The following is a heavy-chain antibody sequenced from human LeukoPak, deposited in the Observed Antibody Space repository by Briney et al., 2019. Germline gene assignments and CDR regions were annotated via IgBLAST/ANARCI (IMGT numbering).Heavy chain of an antibody. CDR3: ARGPRGYCSGGSCSVDDY. D-gene: IGHD2-15*01. CDR2: IYSGGST. Sequence: PGGSLRLSCAASGFTFSNYLMSWVRQAPGKGLEWVSVIYSGGSTYYADSVKGRFTISRDNSKNTLYLQMNSLRAEDTAVYYCARGPRGYCSGGSCSVDDYWGQGTLVTVSS. J-gene: IGHJ4*02. V-gene: IGHV3-66*01. CDR1: GFTFSNYL.